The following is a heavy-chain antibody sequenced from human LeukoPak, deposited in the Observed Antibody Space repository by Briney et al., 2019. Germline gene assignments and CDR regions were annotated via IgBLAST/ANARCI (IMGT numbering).Heavy chain of an antibody. Sequence: KASETLSLTCAVSGGSISSSNWWSWVRQPPGKGLEWIGEIYHSGSTNYNPSLKSRVTISVDKSKNQFSLKLSSVTAADTAVYYCARERRSGTYYYFDYWGQGTLVTVSS. CDR1: GGSISSSNW. CDR2: IYHSGST. V-gene: IGHV4-4*02. J-gene: IGHJ4*02. D-gene: IGHD1-26*01. CDR3: ARERRSGTYYYFDY.